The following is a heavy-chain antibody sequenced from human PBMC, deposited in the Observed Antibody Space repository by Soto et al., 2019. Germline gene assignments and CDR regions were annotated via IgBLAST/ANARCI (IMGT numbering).Heavy chain of an antibody. D-gene: IGHD3-10*01. J-gene: IGHJ5*02. Sequence: EVQLLESGGGLVQPGGSLRLSCAASGFTINNHGLSWVRQAPGKGLEWVSSISRGGGTYYADSVKGRFTISRDTSKDKLYLQMNSLRAEDTAVYFCAILSDSGNSPPWGQGALVTVSS. V-gene: IGHV3-23*01. CDR1: GFTINNHG. CDR3: AILSDSGNSPP. CDR2: ISRGGGT.